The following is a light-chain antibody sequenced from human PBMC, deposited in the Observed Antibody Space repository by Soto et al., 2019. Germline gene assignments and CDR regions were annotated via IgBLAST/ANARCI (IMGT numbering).Light chain of an antibody. V-gene: IGKV1-5*01. CDR2: DAS. Sequence: DIQMTQSPSTLSASIGDRVTITCRASQSISNWLAWLQQKPGKAPKVLIFDASNLGSGVPSRFSGSGSGTEFTLTISSLQPGEFGKYYCQQYNSYSPWTFGQGTKVDIK. J-gene: IGKJ1*01. CDR1: QSISNW. CDR3: QQYNSYSPWT.